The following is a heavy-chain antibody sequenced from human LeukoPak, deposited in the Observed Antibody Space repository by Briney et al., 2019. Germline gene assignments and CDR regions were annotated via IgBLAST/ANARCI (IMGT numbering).Heavy chain of an antibody. CDR1: GFTFSSYW. CDR2: IISDGSSA. D-gene: IGHD3-10*01. V-gene: IGHV3-74*01. J-gene: IGHJ6*02. Sequence: GGSLRLSCAASGFTFSSYWMHWVRQAPGKGLVWVSRIISDGSSAPHADSVKGRFTMSRDNAKNMLYLQMNSLRAEDTAVYYCTRDRRYGGMDVWGQGTTVTVSS. CDR3: TRDRRYGGMDV.